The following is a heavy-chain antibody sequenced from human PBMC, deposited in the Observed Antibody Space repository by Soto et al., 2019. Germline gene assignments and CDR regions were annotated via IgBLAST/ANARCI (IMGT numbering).Heavy chain of an antibody. CDR2: ITGSGGST. Sequence: GGSLRLSCSASVFTFSSYGMTWVRQAPGKGLEWVSAITGSGGSTYYADSVQGRFTISRDNSKNTLYLQMSSLRAEDTAGYYRVKNSSPYPDVPGYRGQR. CDR3: VKNSSPYPDVPGY. J-gene: IGHJ1*01. D-gene: IGHD1-1*01. V-gene: IGHV3-23*01. CDR1: VFTFSSYG.